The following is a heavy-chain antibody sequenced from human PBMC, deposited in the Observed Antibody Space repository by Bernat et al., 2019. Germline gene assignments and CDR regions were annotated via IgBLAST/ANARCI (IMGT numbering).Heavy chain of an antibody. CDR1: GFTFSDHY. J-gene: IGHJ4*02. CDR2: IKNKDNSYNI. V-gene: IGHV3-72*01. Sequence: EVQLAESGGGLVQPGGSLRLSCAASGFTFSDHYMDWVRQAPGKGLEWVGRIKNKDNSYNIDYAASVKGRFSISRDDSKNSLYLQMNSLKIEDTAVYYCARIRLGSDKYFDLWGQGTLVTVSS. CDR3: ARIRLGSDKYFDL. D-gene: IGHD7-27*01.